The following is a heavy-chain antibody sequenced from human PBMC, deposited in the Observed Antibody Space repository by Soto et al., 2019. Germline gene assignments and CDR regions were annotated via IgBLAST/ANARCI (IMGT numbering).Heavy chain of an antibody. CDR1: GYSFTSYW. Sequence: GESLKISCKGSGYSFTSYWLGWVRQMPWKGLEWMGIIYPGDSDTRYSPSFQGQVTISADKSISTAYLQWSSLKASDTAMYYYATQRLGKPGAGYYYYGMGVCGQGTTVTVSS. D-gene: IGHD1-1*01. CDR2: IYPGDSDT. J-gene: IGHJ6*02. CDR3: ATQRLGKPGAGYYYYGMGV. V-gene: IGHV5-51*01.